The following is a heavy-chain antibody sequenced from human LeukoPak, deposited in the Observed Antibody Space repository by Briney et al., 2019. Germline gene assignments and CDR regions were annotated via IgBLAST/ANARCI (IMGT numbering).Heavy chain of an antibody. Sequence: GWALRLSCAASGFTVSSNYMSWVRQAGGKGEEWVGRIKSKTDGGTPDYAAPVKGRFTISRDDSKNTLYLQMNSLKTEDTAVYYCTTEYVFGGKGTTVTVSS. V-gene: IGHV3-15*01. D-gene: IGHD3-10*01. CDR2: IKSKTDGGTP. CDR1: GFTVSSNY. J-gene: IGHJ6*04. CDR3: TTEYVF.